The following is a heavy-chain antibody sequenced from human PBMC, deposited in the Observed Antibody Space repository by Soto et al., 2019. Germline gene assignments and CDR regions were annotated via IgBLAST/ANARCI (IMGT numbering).Heavy chain of an antibody. CDR2: ISSSSSTI. J-gene: IGHJ5*02. V-gene: IGHV3-48*01. CDR1: GFTFSSYS. D-gene: IGHD3-16*01. Sequence: EVQLVESGGGLVQPGGSLRLSCAASGFTFSSYSMNWVRQAPGKGLEWVSYISSSSSTIYYADSVKGRFTISRDNAKNSLYLQMNSLRAEDTAVYYCAREAMITFGGVIVPWGQGTLVTVSS. CDR3: AREAMITFGGVIVP.